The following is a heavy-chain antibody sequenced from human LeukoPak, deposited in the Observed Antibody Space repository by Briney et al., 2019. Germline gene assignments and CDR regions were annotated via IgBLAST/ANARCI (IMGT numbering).Heavy chain of an antibody. D-gene: IGHD1-1*01. V-gene: IGHV3-20*04. CDR2: INWNGDST. CDR3: AREKASTSGTTDYDY. Sequence: GGPLRLSCAASGFTFDDYGMSWVRQAPGKGLEWVSNINWNGDSTGYADSVKGRFTISRDNGKNSLYLQMNSLRAGDTAVYYCAREKASTSGTTDYDYWGQGTLVTVSS. J-gene: IGHJ4*02. CDR1: GFTFDDYG.